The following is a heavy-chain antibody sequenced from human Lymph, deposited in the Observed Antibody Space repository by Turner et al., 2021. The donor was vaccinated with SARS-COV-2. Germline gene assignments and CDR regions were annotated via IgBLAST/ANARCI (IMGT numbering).Heavy chain of an antibody. CDR3: ARYASGGYFYYGMDV. Sequence: VQLVGSGGGLVKPGRSLRLSCAASGFTFSSYSMNWVRQAPGKGLEWVAVISYDGSNKYYADSVKGRFTISRDNSKNTLYLQMNSLRAEDTAVYYCARYASGGYFYYGMDVWGQGTTVTVSS. J-gene: IGHJ6*02. CDR1: GFTFSSYS. CDR2: ISYDGSNK. V-gene: IGHV3-30*03. D-gene: IGHD3-10*01.